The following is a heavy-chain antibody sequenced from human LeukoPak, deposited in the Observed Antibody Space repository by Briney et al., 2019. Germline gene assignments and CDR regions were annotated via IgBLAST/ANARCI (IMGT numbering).Heavy chain of an antibody. V-gene: IGHV5-10-1*01. D-gene: IGHD3-10*01. CDR3: ERLSSGSYYTYYYGMDV. J-gene: IGHJ6*04. Sequence: GESLKISCKGSGYSFTSYWISWVRQMPGKGLEWMGRIDPSDSYTNYSPSFQGHVTISADKSISTAYLQWSSLKASDTAMYYCERLSSGSYYTYYYGMDVWGKGTTVTVSS. CDR1: GYSFTSYW. CDR2: IDPSDSYT.